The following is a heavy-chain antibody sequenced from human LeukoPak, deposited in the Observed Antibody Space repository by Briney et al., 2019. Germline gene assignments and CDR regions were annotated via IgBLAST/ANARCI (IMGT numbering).Heavy chain of an antibody. J-gene: IGHJ4*02. CDR1: GFTFSRFS. V-gene: IGHV3-21*01. D-gene: IGHD1-14*01. CDR2: IYVTGNYI. CDR3: AREFNTIGNFGF. Sequence: GGSLRLSCATSGFTFSRFSFRWVRQAPGKGLEWVASIYVTGNYINYADSVKGRVTISRDNAKNSVYLRMNSLRADDTAVYYCAREFNTIGNFGFWGQGTLVTVSS.